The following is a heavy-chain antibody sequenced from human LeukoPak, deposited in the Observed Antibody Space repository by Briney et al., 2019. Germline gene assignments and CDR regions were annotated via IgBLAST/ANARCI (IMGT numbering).Heavy chain of an antibody. Sequence: SVKVSCKASGGTFSSYTISWVRQAPGQGLEWMGRIIPILGIANYAQKFQGRVTITAGKSTSTAYMELISLRSEDTAVYYCARDARYCSRTSCQTDAFDIWGQGTMVTVSS. CDR2: IIPILGIA. CDR1: GGTFSSYT. J-gene: IGHJ3*02. D-gene: IGHD2-2*01. CDR3: ARDARYCSRTSCQTDAFDI. V-gene: IGHV1-69*04.